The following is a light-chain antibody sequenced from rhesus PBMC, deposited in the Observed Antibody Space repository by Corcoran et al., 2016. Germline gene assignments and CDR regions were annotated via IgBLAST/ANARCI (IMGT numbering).Light chain of an antibody. V-gene: IGKV1-25*01. Sequence: DIQMTQSPSSLSASVGDRVTITCRASQGITNDLAWYQQKPGETPKFLIYEASSLQRGIPSRFSGSGAGTDCTLTISSLQSEDFATYYCQHYYSTPYSFGQGTKVEIK. J-gene: IGKJ2*01. CDR3: QHYYSTPYS. CDR1: QGITND. CDR2: EAS.